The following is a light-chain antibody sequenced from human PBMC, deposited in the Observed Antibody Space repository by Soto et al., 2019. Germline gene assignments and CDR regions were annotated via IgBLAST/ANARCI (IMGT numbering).Light chain of an antibody. CDR1: QSVSND. CDR3: QQYNIWPQT. CDR2: GAS. J-gene: IGKJ1*01. Sequence: EMVLTQSPGTLSLSPLERCTLSCMSSQSVSNDYLAWYQQKPGQAPRLLIYGASTRATGITARFSGSGSGTEFTLTISSLQSEDFAVYFCQQYNIWPQTFGQGTKVDIK. V-gene: IGKV3-15*01.